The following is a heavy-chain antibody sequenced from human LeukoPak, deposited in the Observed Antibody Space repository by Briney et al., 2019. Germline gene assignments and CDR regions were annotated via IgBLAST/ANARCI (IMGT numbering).Heavy chain of an antibody. CDR3: AKDPREDCSGGSCYYFDY. J-gene: IGHJ4*02. V-gene: IGHV3-23*01. CDR1: GFTFSSYA. Sequence: GGSLRLSCAASGFTFSSYAMSWVRQAPGKGLEWVSAISSRGFNTYYSDSVKGRFTISRDNSKNTLYLQMSSLRAEDTAVYYCAKDPREDCSGGSCYYFDYWGQGTLVTVSS. CDR2: ISSRGFNT. D-gene: IGHD2-15*01.